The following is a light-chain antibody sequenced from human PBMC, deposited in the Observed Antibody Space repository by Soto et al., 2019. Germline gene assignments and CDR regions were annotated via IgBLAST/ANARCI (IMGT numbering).Light chain of an antibody. V-gene: IGLV2-14*01. CDR2: EVN. CDR1: SSDVGGFNY. Sequence: QSAMTQPASVSGSPGQSITISCTGTSSDVGGFNYVSWFQQHPGKAPKPMIYEVNSRPSGVSDRFSGSKSGNTASLTISGLQPEDEADYYCNSYNRITTLVFGISTNVTVL. CDR3: NSYNRITTLV. J-gene: IGLJ1*01.